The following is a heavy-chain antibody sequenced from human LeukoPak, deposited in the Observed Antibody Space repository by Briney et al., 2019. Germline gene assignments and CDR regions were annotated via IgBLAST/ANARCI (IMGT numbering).Heavy chain of an antibody. CDR1: GFTVSSNY. J-gene: IGHJ4*02. CDR2: IYSGDST. V-gene: IGHV3-53*01. CDR3: AREGPAGTGYFDY. Sequence: GGSLRLSCAASGFTVSSNYMSWVRQASGKGLEWVSIIYSGDSTYYADSVKGQFTIYRDNSKNTLYLQMNSLRAEDTAVYYCAREGPAGTGYFDYWGQGTLVTV. D-gene: IGHD6-19*01.